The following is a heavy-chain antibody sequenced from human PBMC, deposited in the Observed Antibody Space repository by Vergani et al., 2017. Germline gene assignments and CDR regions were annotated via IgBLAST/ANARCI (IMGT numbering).Heavy chain of an antibody. Sequence: EVQLVESGGGLVQPGGSLRLSCAASGFTFSSYSMNWVRQAPGKGLEWVSYISSSSSTIYYADSVKGRFTISRDNAKNSLYLQMNSLRAEDTAVYYCARDIMIVVGGARYNWFDPWGQGTLVTVSS. CDR3: ARDIMIVVGGARYNWFDP. D-gene: IGHD3-22*01. V-gene: IGHV3-48*01. CDR2: ISSSSSTI. CDR1: GFTFSSYS. J-gene: IGHJ5*02.